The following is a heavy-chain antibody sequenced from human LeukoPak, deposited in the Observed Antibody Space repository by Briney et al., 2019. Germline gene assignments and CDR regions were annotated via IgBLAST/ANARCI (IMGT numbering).Heavy chain of an antibody. D-gene: IGHD3-22*01. CDR1: GGSISSGSYY. CDR3: ARDTPPHYYDSSGYYYGYYYYGMDV. CDR2: IYTSGST. V-gene: IGHV4-61*02. J-gene: IGHJ6*02. Sequence: PSQTLSLTCTDSGGSISSGSYYWSWIRQPAGKGLGWIGRIYTSGSTNYNPSLKSRVTISVDTSKNQFSLKLSSVTAADTAVYYCARDTPPHYYDSSGYYYGYYYYGMDVWGQGTTVTVSS.